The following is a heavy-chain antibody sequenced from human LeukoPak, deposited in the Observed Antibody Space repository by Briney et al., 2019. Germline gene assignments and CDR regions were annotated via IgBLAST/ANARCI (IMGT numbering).Heavy chain of an antibody. D-gene: IGHD6-19*01. Sequence: GGSLRLSCAASGFTVSSNYMSWVLQAPCKGLEWVSFIYSCGSTYYADSVKGRFTISRDNSKNTLYLQMNSLRAEDTAVYYCAKDRRIDSSGWFRQPEYFDYWGQGTLVTVSS. CDR3: AKDRRIDSSGWFRQPEYFDY. CDR2: IYSCGST. J-gene: IGHJ4*02. CDR1: GFTVSSNY. V-gene: IGHV3-53*01.